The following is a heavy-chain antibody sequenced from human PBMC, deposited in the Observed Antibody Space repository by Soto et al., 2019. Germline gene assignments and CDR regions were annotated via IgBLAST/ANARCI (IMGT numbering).Heavy chain of an antibody. CDR3: ARAQKGIVGATNFDY. CDR2: IYHSGST. D-gene: IGHD1-26*01. J-gene: IGHJ4*02. CDR1: GGSISSGGYS. V-gene: IGHV4-30-2*01. Sequence: QLQLQESGSGLVKPSQTLSLTCAVSGGSISSGGYSWSWIRQPPGKGLEWIGYIYHSGSTYYNPSPKSRVTMSVDRSKNQFSLKLSSVTAAATAVYYCARAQKGIVGATNFDYWGQGTLVTVSS.